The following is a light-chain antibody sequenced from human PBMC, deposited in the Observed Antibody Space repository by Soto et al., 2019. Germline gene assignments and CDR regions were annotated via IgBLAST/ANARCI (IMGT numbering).Light chain of an antibody. CDR1: QSINGNY. CDR3: QQYCKLPFT. J-gene: IGKJ3*01. V-gene: IGKV3-20*01. CDR2: SAS. Sequence: EIVLTQSPGTLSLSPGERATRSCRSIQSINGNYFAWYQQKPGQAPRLLFYSASSRVTGIPVRFTASGSGTDFTLTISRLEPEDFAVYICQQYCKLPFTFGQGTKVDIK.